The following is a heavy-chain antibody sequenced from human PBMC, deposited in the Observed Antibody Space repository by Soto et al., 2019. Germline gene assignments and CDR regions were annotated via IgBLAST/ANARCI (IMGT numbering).Heavy chain of an antibody. J-gene: IGHJ4*02. CDR2: ISRDGSVR. CDR3: AKEYCGGHCSSDYFDY. Sequence: GGSLRLSCAASGFTFSNYGIHWVRQAPGNGLEWVAVISRDGSVRYYADSVKGRFTISRDNSKNTLYLQVNNLRAEDTAVYYCAKEYCGGHCSSDYFDYWGQGTLVTVSS. D-gene: IGHD2-21*01. CDR1: GFTFSNYG. V-gene: IGHV3-30*18.